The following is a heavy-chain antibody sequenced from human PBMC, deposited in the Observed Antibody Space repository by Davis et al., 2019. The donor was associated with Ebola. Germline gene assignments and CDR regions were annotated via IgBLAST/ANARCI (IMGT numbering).Heavy chain of an antibody. V-gene: IGHV4-59*01. CDR2: IYYSGST. J-gene: IGHJ6*02. CDR3: ARGHSSSWPKNYYYYGMDV. Sequence: PSETLSLTCTVSGGSISSYYWSWIRQPPGKGLEWIGYIYYSGSTNYNPSLKSRVTISVDTSKNQFSLKLSSVTAADTAVYYCARGHSSSWPKNYYYYGMDVWGQGTTVTVSS. CDR1: GGSISSYY. D-gene: IGHD6-13*01.